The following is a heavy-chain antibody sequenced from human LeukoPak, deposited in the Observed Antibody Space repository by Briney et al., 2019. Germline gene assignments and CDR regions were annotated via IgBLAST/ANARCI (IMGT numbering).Heavy chain of an antibody. CDR3: ARMKFYDSTGYSPGHYMDV. Sequence: SETLSLTCTVSGGPMYSYYWSWIGQPAGKGLEWIGRLYPGVSTDYNPSLKSRVTMSVDASKNQFALKLSAVTAADTAVYYCARMKFYDSTGYSPGHYMDVWGKGTTVTVSS. CDR2: LYPGVST. D-gene: IGHD3-22*01. CDR1: GGPMYSYY. V-gene: IGHV4-4*07. J-gene: IGHJ6*03.